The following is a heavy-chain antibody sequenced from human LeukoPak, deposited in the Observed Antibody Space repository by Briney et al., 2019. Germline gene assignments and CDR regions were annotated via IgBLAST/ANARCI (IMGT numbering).Heavy chain of an antibody. Sequence: GGSLRLSSTASGVILRDNYMNWVRQAPGKGLEWVSVLYSGGWTNYADSVKGRFTISRDNSKNTLYLQMNSLRAEDTAVYFCARGTAQLAAAGLLDSWAERPLVSVSS. V-gene: IGHV3-53*01. CDR1: GVILRDNY. D-gene: IGHD6-13*01. CDR3: ARGTAQLAAAGLLDS. CDR2: LYSGGWT. J-gene: IGHJ4*02.